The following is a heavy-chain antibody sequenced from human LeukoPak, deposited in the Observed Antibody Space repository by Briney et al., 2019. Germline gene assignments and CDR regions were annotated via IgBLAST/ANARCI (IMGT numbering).Heavy chain of an antibody. CDR2: ITGSGAST. V-gene: IGHV3-23*01. CDR1: GFTFSSYA. J-gene: IGHJ3*02. Sequence: PGGSLRLSCAASGFTFSSYAMSWVRQAPGKGLEWVAAITGSGASTDYAGSVKGRFTISRDNSKNTLYLQMNSLRAEDTAVYYCARDLWELLLSGTGDAFDIWGQGTMVTVSS. CDR3: ARDLWELLLSGTGDAFDI. D-gene: IGHD1-26*01.